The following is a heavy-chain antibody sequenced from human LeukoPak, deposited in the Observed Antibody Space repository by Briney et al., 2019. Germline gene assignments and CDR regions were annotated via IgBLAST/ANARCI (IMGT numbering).Heavy chain of an antibody. V-gene: IGHV3-23*01. D-gene: IGHD3-10*01. CDR1: GFTFSSYA. CDR3: AKVLGFGGDAYGMDV. Sequence: GGSLRLSCVASGFTFSSYAMSWVRQAPGKGLEWVSLMSSDGTTYYAESVRGRFTISRGISRNTLYLQINGLRTEDTAVYYCAKVLGFGGDAYGMDVWGQGTTVTVSS. CDR2: MSSDGTT. J-gene: IGHJ6*02.